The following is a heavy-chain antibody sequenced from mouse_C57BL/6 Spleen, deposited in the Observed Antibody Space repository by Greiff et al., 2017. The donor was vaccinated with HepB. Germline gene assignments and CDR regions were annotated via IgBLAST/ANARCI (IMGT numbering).Heavy chain of an antibody. CDR3: ARSHYYGSSYWFAY. V-gene: IGHV1-52*01. J-gene: IGHJ3*01. D-gene: IGHD1-1*01. Sequence: QLQQPGAELVRPGSSVKLSCKASGYTFTSYWMHWVKQRPIQGLEWIGNIDPSDSETHYNQKFKDKATLTVDKSSSTAYMQLSSLTSEDSAVYYCARSHYYGSSYWFAYWGQGTLVTVSA. CDR2: IDPSDSET. CDR1: GYTFTSYW.